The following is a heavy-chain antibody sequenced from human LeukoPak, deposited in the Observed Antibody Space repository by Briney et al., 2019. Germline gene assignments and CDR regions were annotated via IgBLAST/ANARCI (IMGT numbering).Heavy chain of an antibody. J-gene: IGHJ5*02. V-gene: IGHV2-5*08. CDR3: AHSKYQLGWFDP. Sequence: SGPTLVNSTQTLTLTCTFSGFSLSTSGMRVSWIRQPPGKALEWLALIYWNDDKRYSPSLKSRLTITKDTSKNQVVLTMTNMDPVDTATYYCAHSKYQLGWFDPWGQGTLVTVSS. CDR2: IYWNDDK. CDR1: GFSLSTSGMR. D-gene: IGHD2-2*01.